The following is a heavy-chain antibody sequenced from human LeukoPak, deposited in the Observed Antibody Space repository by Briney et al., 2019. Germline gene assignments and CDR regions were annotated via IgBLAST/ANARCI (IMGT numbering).Heavy chain of an antibody. CDR3: ARKNDFDI. CDR2: IYYSGRA. D-gene: IGHD2/OR15-2a*01. V-gene: IGHV4-59*01. CDR1: GGSISSDH. J-gene: IGHJ3*02. Sequence: SETLSLTCTVSGGSISSDHWNWIRQPPGKGLEWIGCIYYSGRAYYNPSLKSRVSISVDTSKSQFSLRLTSVTAADTAVYYCARKNDFDIWGQGTLVTVSS.